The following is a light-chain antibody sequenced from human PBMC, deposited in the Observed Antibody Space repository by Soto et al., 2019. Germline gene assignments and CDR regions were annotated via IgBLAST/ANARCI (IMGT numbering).Light chain of an antibody. CDR2: GGS. J-gene: IGKJ3*01. V-gene: IGKV3-20*01. CDR3: QQYGAPPLT. CDR1: QNIYINS. Sequence: EIVLTQSPDTLSLSPGERATLSCRASQNIYINSLAWYQQRPGLAPRLLIYGGSTRATAVPDRFSGSGSGTDFALTISRLEPEDFAVYYCQQYGAPPLTFGPGTKVD.